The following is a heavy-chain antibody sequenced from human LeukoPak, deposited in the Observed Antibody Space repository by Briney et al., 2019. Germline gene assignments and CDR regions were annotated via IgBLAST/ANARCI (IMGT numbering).Heavy chain of an antibody. CDR1: GGTFSSYA. J-gene: IGHJ4*02. CDR2: INPSGGST. Sequence: ASVKVSCRASGGTFSSYAISWVRQAPGQGLEWMGIINPSGGSTSYAQKFQGRVTMTRDTSTSTVYMELSSLRSEDTAVYYCASLSPTADDYGDYFDYWGQGTLVTVSS. V-gene: IGHV1-46*01. CDR3: ASLSPTADDYGDYFDY. D-gene: IGHD4-17*01.